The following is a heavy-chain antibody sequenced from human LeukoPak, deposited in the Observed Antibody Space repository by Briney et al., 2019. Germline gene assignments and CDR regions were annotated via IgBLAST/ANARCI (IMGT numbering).Heavy chain of an antibody. J-gene: IGHJ4*02. CDR2: IYPGDSDT. Sequence: GESLKISCKGSGYSFTSYWIGWVRQMPGKGLEWMGIIYPGDSDTRYSPSFQGQVTISADKSISTAYLQWSSLKASDTAMYYCARRLAYCGGDCPSFDYWGQGTLVTVSS. D-gene: IGHD2-21*02. V-gene: IGHV5-51*01. CDR1: GYSFTSYW. CDR3: ARRLAYCGGDCPSFDY.